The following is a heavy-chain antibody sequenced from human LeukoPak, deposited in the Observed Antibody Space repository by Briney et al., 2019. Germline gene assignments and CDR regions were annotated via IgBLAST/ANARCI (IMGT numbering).Heavy chain of an antibody. CDR2: IKQDGSEK. J-gene: IGHJ4*02. Sequence: PGGSLRLSCAASGFTFSSYWMSWVGQAPGKGLEWVANIKQDGSEKYYVDSVKGRFTISRDNAKNSLYLQMNSLRAEDTAVYYCARDWYCSGGSCYLIDYWGQGTLVILSS. CDR3: ARDWYCSGGSCYLIDY. CDR1: GFTFSSYW. V-gene: IGHV3-7*01. D-gene: IGHD2-15*01.